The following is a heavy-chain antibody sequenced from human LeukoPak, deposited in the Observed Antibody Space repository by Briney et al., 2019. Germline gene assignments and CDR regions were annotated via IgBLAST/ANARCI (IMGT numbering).Heavy chain of an antibody. V-gene: IGHV5-51*01. D-gene: IGHD4-11*01. J-gene: IGHJ5*02. Sequence: AGESLKISCKASGYSFTTYWIGWVRQMPGKGLEWMGIIYPADSTAHYSPSFQGQVTISVDKSINTAYLQWSRLKASDTAMYYCARQLGAGYSDRWFDPWGQGTLVTVSS. CDR3: ARQLGAGYSDRWFDP. CDR2: IYPADSTA. CDR1: GYSFTTYW.